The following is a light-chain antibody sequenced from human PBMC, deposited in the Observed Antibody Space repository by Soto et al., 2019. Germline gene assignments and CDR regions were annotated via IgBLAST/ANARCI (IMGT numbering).Light chain of an antibody. CDR1: QSIAGY. V-gene: IGKV1-39*01. Sequence: DIHMTQSPSSLSASVGDRFTITCRASQSIAGYLSWYQQRPGQAPKFLIYSASSLQRGVPSRFSGSGSRTDFSLTINGLKPEDFATYFCQQSFSVPITFGQGTRLEIK. CDR3: QQSFSVPIT. CDR2: SAS. J-gene: IGKJ5*01.